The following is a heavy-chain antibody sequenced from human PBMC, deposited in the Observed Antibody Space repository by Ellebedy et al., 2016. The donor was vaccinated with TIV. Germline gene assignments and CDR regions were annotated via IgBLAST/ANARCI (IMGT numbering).Heavy chain of an antibody. J-gene: IGHJ4*02. CDR3: ARSLNLCGRDCWLLDS. Sequence: MPSETLSLTCTVSGGSITSDESYWSWIRHHPGQGLEWIAYIHYTGRTYYNPSVSSRVTISVDTSEDQFSLRLSSVTAADTAVYYCARSLNLCGRDCWLLDSWGQGALVTVSS. CDR1: GGSITSDESY. CDR2: IHYTGRT. V-gene: IGHV4-31*03. D-gene: IGHD2-21*02.